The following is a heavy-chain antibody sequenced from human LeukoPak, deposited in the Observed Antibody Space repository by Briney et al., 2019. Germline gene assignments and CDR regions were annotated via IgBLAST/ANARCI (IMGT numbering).Heavy chain of an antibody. Sequence: PSETLSLTCTVSGGSISSYYWSWIRQPPGKGLEWIGYIYYSGSTNYNPSLKSRVTISVDTSKNQFSLKLSSVTAADTAVYYCARVAVAGRPVDYWGQGTLVTVSS. CDR3: ARVAVAGRPVDY. CDR2: IYYSGST. V-gene: IGHV4-59*01. J-gene: IGHJ4*02. CDR1: GGSISSYY. D-gene: IGHD6-19*01.